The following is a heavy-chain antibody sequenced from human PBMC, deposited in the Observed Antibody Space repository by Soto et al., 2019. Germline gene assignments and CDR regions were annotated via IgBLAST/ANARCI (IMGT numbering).Heavy chain of an antibody. D-gene: IGHD2-2*01. CDR1: GYAFTSYY. V-gene: IGHV1-46*01. Sequence: ASVKVSCKASGYAFTSYYMHWVRQAPGQGLEWMGIINPGGDSTSYAQKFQGRVSMTRDTSTSTIYMELSSLRYEDTAVYYCARRNCKSTSCFFDYWGQGTLVTVSS. J-gene: IGHJ4*02. CDR3: ARRNCKSTSCFFDY. CDR2: INPGGDST.